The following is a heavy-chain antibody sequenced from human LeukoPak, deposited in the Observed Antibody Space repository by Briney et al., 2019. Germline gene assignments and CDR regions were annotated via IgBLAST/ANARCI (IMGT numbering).Heavy chain of an antibody. CDR2: ISSYNDNT. CDR3: ATSPSNYYDSGGYGPHGY. J-gene: IGHJ4*02. Sequence: ASVKVSCKASGYTFPTSGISWVRQAPGQGLGWMGWISSYNDNTHYVQKVQGRMTMTTDTSTRTVYMELRNLRPDDTAVYYCATSPSNYYDSGGYGPHGYWGQGTLVTVSS. V-gene: IGHV1-18*01. CDR1: GYTFPTSG. D-gene: IGHD3-22*01.